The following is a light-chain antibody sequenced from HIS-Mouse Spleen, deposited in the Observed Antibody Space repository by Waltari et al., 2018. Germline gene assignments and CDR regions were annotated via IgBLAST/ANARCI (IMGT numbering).Light chain of an antibody. J-gene: IGLJ2*01. CDR1: SSDVGVYNF. CDR2: DVS. CDR3: CSYAGSYTLV. Sequence: QSALTHPRSVSGSPGPSVTISSTGTSSDVGVYNFVSGYQQHPGKAPKLMIYDVSKRPSGVPDRFSGSKSGNTASLTISGLQAEDEADYYCCSYAGSYTLVFGGGTKLTVL. V-gene: IGLV2-11*01.